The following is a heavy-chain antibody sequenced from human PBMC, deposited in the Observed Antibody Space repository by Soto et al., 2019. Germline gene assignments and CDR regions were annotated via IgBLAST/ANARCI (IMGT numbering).Heavy chain of an antibody. CDR3: AKDGGTYGSGSGWWFDT. J-gene: IGHJ5*02. V-gene: IGHV3-30*18. Sequence: QVQLMESGGGVVQPGRSLRLSCAASGFTFSHFAMHWVRQAPGKGLEWVAVISYDGSHKFYADTVKGRFTISRDKSQDTVYLQMSSLRPDDTAVYYCAKDGGTYGSGSGWWFDTWGQGTPVTVSS. CDR1: GFTFSHFA. D-gene: IGHD3-10*01. CDR2: ISYDGSHK.